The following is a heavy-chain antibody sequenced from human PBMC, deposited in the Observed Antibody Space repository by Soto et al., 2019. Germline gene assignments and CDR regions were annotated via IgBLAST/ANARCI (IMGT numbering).Heavy chain of an antibody. V-gene: IGHV3-23*01. J-gene: IGHJ4*02. Sequence: GGSLRLSCAASGFNFSDYYMSWVRQAPGKGLEWVSAISGSGGSTYYADSVKGRFTISRDNSKNTLYLQMNSLGSEDTAVYYCARDKGPYYYDSSGYYYVLDYWGQGTLVTVSS. CDR2: ISGSGGST. CDR3: ARDKGPYYYDSSGYYYVLDY. D-gene: IGHD3-22*01. CDR1: GFNFSDYY.